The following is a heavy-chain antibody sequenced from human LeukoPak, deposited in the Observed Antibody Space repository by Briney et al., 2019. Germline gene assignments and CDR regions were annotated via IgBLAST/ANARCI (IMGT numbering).Heavy chain of an antibody. D-gene: IGHD1-1*01. CDR2: INHSGST. Sequence: SETLSLTCAVYGGSFSGYYWSWIRQPPGKGLEWIGEINHSGSTNYNPSLKSRVTISVDTSKNQFSLKLSSVTAADTAVYYCVRGYRNNWRFDYWGQGTLVTVSS. CDR1: GGSFSGYY. V-gene: IGHV4-34*01. J-gene: IGHJ4*02. CDR3: VRGYRNNWRFDY.